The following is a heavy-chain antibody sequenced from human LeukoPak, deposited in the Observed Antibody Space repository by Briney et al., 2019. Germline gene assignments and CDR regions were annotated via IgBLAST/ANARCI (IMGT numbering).Heavy chain of an antibody. CDR3: ARLLGQLVDY. D-gene: IGHD6-6*01. CDR1: GFTFSSYA. V-gene: IGHV3-64*04. J-gene: IGHJ4*02. Sequence: PGGSLRLSCSASGFTFSSYAMHWVRQAPGKGLEYDSAISSNGRSTYYADAVKGRFTISRDNSKNTAYLEMDSLRVEDTAVYYCARLLGQLVDYWGQGTLVSVSS. CDR2: ISSNGRST.